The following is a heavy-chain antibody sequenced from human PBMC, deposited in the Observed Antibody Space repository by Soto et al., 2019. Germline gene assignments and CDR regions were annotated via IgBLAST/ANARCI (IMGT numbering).Heavy chain of an antibody. CDR1: GYTFTSYG. CDR2: ISAYNGNT. D-gene: IGHD3-16*02. J-gene: IGHJ5*02. Sequence: ASVKVSCKASGYTFTSYGISWVRQAPGQGLEWMGWISAYNGNTNYAQKLQGRVTMTTDTSTSTAYMELGSLRSDDTAVYYCARGGGYDYVWGSYRSRFDPWGQGTLVTVSS. CDR3: ARGGGYDYVWGSYRSRFDP. V-gene: IGHV1-18*01.